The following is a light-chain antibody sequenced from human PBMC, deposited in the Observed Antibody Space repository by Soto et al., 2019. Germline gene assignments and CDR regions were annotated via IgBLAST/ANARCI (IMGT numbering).Light chain of an antibody. CDR1: QGISSY. Sequence: DIQLTQSPSFLSESVGDRVTITCRASQGISSYLAWYQQRPGKAPKLLMYGASTLQSGVPSRFSGSASGTTFTLTINNLQPEDFATYYCQQLNNFPRTFGQGTNVE. CDR2: GAS. V-gene: IGKV1-9*01. J-gene: IGKJ1*01. CDR3: QQLNNFPRT.